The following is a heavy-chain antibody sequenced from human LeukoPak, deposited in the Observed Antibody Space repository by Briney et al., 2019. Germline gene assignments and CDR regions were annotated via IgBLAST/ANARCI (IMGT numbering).Heavy chain of an antibody. CDR1: GYTFTSYG. Sequence: EASVKVSCKASGYTFTSYGISWVRQAPGQGLERMGWISAYNGNTNYAQKLQGRVTMTTDTSTSTAYMELRSLRSDDTAVYYCARDDTYYYGSGSYPDYWGQGTLVTVSS. CDR2: ISAYNGNT. CDR3: ARDDTYYYGSGSYPDY. D-gene: IGHD3-10*01. J-gene: IGHJ4*02. V-gene: IGHV1-18*01.